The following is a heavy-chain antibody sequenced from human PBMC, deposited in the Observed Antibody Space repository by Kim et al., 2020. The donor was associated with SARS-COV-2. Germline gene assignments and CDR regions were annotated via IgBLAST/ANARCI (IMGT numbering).Heavy chain of an antibody. D-gene: IGHD3-10*01. J-gene: IGHJ3*02. Sequence: RSRVTISVDPSKNRFSLKLSSVTAADTAVYYCARRRIRSLLWFGIDDAFDIWGQGTMVTVSS. CDR3: ARRRIRSLLWFGIDDAFDI. V-gene: IGHV4-59*01.